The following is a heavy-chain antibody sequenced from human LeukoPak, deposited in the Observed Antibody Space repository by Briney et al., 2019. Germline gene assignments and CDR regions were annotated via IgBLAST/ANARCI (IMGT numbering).Heavy chain of an antibody. J-gene: IGHJ3*02. CDR1: GFTVSDNY. Sequence: PGGSLRLSCAASGFTVSDNYMTWVRQAPGEGLEWVSSIYSAGATHYAESVKGRFTISRDNSKNTLYLRMNSLRAEDMAVYYCARIEWERLGRAFDIWGQGTMVTVSS. D-gene: IGHD1-26*01. CDR3: ARIEWERLGRAFDI. CDR2: IYSAGAT. V-gene: IGHV3-53*01.